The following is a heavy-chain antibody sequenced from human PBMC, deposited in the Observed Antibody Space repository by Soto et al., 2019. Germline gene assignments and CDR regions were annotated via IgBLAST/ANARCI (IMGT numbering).Heavy chain of an antibody. J-gene: IGHJ1*01. CDR1: GFTFINAW. CDR2: IKSKTDGGAT. V-gene: IGHV3-15*01. D-gene: IGHD3-3*01. CDR3: TTDAERISPGRHYYFWSGYPT. Sequence: KSGGSLRLSCAASGFTFINAWLSWVRHAPGKGLEWAGRIKSKTDGGATDYDGPVKGRFTISRSDSKNTLYLQVNSLKTEDTDEYYRTTDAERISPGRHYYFWSGYPTWGKRTLVTVSS.